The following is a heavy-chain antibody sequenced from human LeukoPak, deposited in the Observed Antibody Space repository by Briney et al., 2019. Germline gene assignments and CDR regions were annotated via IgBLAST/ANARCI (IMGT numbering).Heavy chain of an antibody. CDR3: AKIPYEYNTGWYAAFVI. D-gene: IGHD6-19*01. CDR2: MSGSGSSR. J-gene: IGHJ3*02. CDR1: GFTLSNYA. V-gene: IGHV3-23*01. Sequence: GGSLRLSCAASGFTLSNYAMSWVRQAPGQGLEWVSSMSGSGSSRYHADSVKGRFTISRDNSKNTLYLQMNSLRAGDTAKYYCAKIPYEYNTGWYAAFVIWGQGTMVTVSS.